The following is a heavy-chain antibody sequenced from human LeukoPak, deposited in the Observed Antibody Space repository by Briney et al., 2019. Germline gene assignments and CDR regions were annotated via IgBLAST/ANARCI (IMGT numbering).Heavy chain of an antibody. D-gene: IGHD2-15*01. Sequence: SETLSHTCAVSGGSISSGGYSWSWIRQPPGKGLEWIGYIYHSGSTYYNPSLKSRVTISVDRSKNQFSLKLSSVTAADTAVYYCASIRVASDTFYWGQGTLVTVSS. J-gene: IGHJ4*02. V-gene: IGHV4-30-2*01. CDR1: GGSISSGGYS. CDR3: ASIRVASDTFY. CDR2: IYHSGST.